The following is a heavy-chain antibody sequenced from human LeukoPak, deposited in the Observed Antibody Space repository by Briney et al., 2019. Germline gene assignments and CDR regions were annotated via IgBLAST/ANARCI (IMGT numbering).Heavy chain of an antibody. CDR1: GYTFTSYD. CDR2: MNPNSGST. CDR3: ARSTHSSGWDY. V-gene: IGHV1-8*03. D-gene: IGHD6-19*01. Sequence: ASVKVSCKASGYTFTSYDINWVRQATGQGLEWMGWMNPNSGSTGYAQKFQGRVTITRNTSISTAYMELSSLRSEDTAVYYCARSTHSSGWDYWGQGTLVTVSS. J-gene: IGHJ4*02.